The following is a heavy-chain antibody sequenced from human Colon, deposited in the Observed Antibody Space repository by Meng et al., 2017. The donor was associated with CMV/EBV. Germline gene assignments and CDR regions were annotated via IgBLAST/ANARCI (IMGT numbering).Heavy chain of an antibody. D-gene: IGHD2-21*01. V-gene: IGHV4-4*09. Sequence: SETLSLTCTVSGDSLSPFHWVWIRQSSGKGLEYIAHIHSTGLINYNASLKSRVTISLDTSKNQFSLKLSSVTAADTAVYYCARYCGGHVGCHHYAMDVWGQGTTVTVSS. CDR2: IHSTGLI. J-gene: IGHJ6*02. CDR3: ARYCGGHVGCHHYAMDV. CDR1: GDSLSPFH.